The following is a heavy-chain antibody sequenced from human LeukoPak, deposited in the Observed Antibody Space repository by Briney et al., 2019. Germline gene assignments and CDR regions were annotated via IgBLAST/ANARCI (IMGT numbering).Heavy chain of an antibody. D-gene: IGHD2-21*02. Sequence: PSETLSLTCTVSGGSISSGGYYWSWIRQHPGKGLEWIGYIYYSGSTYYNPSLKSRVTISVDTSENQFSLKLSSVTAADTAVYYCARDIGAYCGGDCYSPSGAFDIWGQGTMVTVSS. J-gene: IGHJ3*02. CDR1: GGSISSGGYY. V-gene: IGHV4-31*03. CDR3: ARDIGAYCGGDCYSPSGAFDI. CDR2: IYYSGST.